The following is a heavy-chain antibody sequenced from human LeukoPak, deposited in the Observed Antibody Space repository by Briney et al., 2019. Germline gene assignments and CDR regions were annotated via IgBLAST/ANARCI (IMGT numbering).Heavy chain of an antibody. CDR3: ARDRVTLTTFQYDWFDP. CDR2: INPNSGGT. Sequence: ASVKVSCKASGYTFIGYYIHWVRQAPGQGLEWMGWINPNSGGTNYAQKFQGRVTMTRGTSISTAYMELSRLRSDDTAVYYCARDRVTLTTFQYDWFDPWGQGTLVIVSS. J-gene: IGHJ5*02. CDR1: GYTFIGYY. D-gene: IGHD2-21*02. V-gene: IGHV1-2*02.